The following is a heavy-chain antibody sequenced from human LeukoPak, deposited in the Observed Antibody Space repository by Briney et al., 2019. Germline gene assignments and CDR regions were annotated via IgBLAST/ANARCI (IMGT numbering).Heavy chain of an antibody. J-gene: IGHJ4*02. D-gene: IGHD5-18*01. V-gene: IGHV4-59*01. CDR3: ARGADTYGDY. CDR1: GGSISSYY. Sequence: SETLSLTCTVSGGSISSYYWSWIRQPPGKGLEWIGYIYYSGSTNYNPSLRSRVTISVDTSKNQFSLKLSSVTAADTAAYYCARGADTYGDYWGQGTLVTVSS. CDR2: IYYSGST.